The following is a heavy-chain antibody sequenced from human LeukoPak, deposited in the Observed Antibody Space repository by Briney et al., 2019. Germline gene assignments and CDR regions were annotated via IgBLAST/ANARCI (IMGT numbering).Heavy chain of an antibody. V-gene: IGHV1-8*01. CDR1: GYTFTSYD. J-gene: IGHJ6*02. CDR2: MNPNSGNT. D-gene: IGHD3-10*01. Sequence: ASVKVSCKASGYTFTSYDINWVRQATGQGLEWMGWMNPNSGNTGYAQKFQGRVTMTRNTSISTAYMELSSLRSEDTAVYYCARVTWYYGSGSYYYYYGMDVWGQGTTVTVSS. CDR3: ARVTWYYGSGSYYYYYGMDV.